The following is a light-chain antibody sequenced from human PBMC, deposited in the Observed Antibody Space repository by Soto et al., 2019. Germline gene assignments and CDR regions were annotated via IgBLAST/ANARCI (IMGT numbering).Light chain of an antibody. CDR3: QRYNNWPLEFS. CDR1: QSVSSN. V-gene: IGKV3-15*01. Sequence: EIVLTQSPATLSVSPGDKATLSCRASQSVSSNLAWYQHKPGQAPRLLIYDASTRATGIPARFSGSGSGADFTLIISSLQSEDFAVYYCQRYNNWPLEFSFGPGTRVDVK. CDR2: DAS. J-gene: IGKJ3*01.